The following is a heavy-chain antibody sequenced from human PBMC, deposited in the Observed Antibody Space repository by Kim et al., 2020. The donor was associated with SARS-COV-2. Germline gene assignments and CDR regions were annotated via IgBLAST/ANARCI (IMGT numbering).Heavy chain of an antibody. CDR3: ATLDSSGYYKEYYFDY. J-gene: IGHJ4*02. Sequence: ASVKVSCKVSGYTLTELSMHWVRQAPGKGLEWMGGFDPEDGETIYAQKFQGRVTITEDTSTDTAYMELSSLRSEDTAVYYCATLDSSGYYKEYYFDYWGQETLVTVSS. CDR1: GYTLTELS. V-gene: IGHV1-24*01. CDR2: FDPEDGET. D-gene: IGHD3-22*01.